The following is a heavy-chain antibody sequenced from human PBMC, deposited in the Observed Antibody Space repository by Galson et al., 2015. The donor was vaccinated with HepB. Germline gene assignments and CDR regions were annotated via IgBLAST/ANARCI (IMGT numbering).Heavy chain of an antibody. D-gene: IGHD5-12*01. CDR1: GFTLSSYG. J-gene: IGHJ4*02. V-gene: IGHV3-33*01. Sequence: SLRLSCAASGFTLSSYGMHWVRQAPGKGLEWVAVIWYDGSNKYYADSVKGRFTISRDNSKNTLYLQMNSLRAEDTAVYYCARDTGTLGWMRYWGQGTLVTVSS. CDR2: IWYDGSNK. CDR3: ARDTGTLGWMRY.